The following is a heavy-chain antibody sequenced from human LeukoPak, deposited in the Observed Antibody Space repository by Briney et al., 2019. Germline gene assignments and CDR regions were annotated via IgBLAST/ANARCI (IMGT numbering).Heavy chain of an antibody. D-gene: IGHD2-8*01. Sequence: SETLSLTCTVSGGSISSYYWSWIRQPPVKGLEWIGYIYYSGSTNYNPSLKSRVTISVDTSKNQFSLKLSSVTAADTAVYYCARHSYAGSQYYFDYWGQGTLVTVSS. J-gene: IGHJ4*02. CDR2: IYYSGST. V-gene: IGHV4-59*08. CDR3: ARHSYAGSQYYFDY. CDR1: GGSISSYY.